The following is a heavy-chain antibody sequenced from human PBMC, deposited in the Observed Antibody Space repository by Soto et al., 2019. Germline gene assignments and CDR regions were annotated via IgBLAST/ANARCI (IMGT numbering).Heavy chain of an antibody. V-gene: IGHV3-15*07. Sequence: GGSLRLSCAASGFTFINTGMNWVLQAPGKGLEWVGRIKSKTDGGTTDYAAPVKGRFTISRDDSKNTLYLQMNSLKTEDTAVYYCTTDAYWQRGTDPWGQRTLVTVSS. D-gene: IGHD3-16*01. CDR1: GFTFINTG. J-gene: IGHJ5*02. CDR3: TTDAYWQRGTDP. CDR2: IKSKTDGGTT.